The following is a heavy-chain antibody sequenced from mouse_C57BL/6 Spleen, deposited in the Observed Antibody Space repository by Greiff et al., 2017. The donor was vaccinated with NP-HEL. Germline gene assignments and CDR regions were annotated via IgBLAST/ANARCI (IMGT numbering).Heavy chain of an antibody. D-gene: IGHD2-5*01. CDR1: GFNIKDDY. CDR3: TATYYSNYWYFDV. J-gene: IGHJ1*03. V-gene: IGHV14-4*01. CDR2: IDPENGDP. Sequence: EVQLQQSGAELVRPGASVKLSCTASGFNIKDDYMHWVKQRPEQGLEWIGWIDPENGDPEYASKFQGKATITADTSSNTAYLQLSSLTSEDTAVYYCTATYYSNYWYFDVWGTGTTVTVSS.